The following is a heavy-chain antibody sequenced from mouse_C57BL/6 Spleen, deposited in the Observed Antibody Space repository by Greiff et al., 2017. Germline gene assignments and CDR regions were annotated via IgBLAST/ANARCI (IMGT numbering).Heavy chain of an antibody. CDR2: ISSGGSYT. D-gene: IGHD2-13*01. Sequence: EVKLVESGGDLVKPGGSLKLSCAASGFTFSSYGMSWVRPTPDKRLEWVATISSGGSYTYSPDSVKGRFTISRDKAKNTLYLQMSSLKSEDTAMYYCARRGVRRYFDYWGQGTTLTVSS. J-gene: IGHJ2*01. CDR3: ARRGVRRYFDY. CDR1: GFTFSSYG. V-gene: IGHV5-6*02.